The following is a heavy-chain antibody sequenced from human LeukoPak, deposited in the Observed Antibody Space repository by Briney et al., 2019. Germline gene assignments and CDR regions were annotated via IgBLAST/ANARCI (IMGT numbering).Heavy chain of an antibody. J-gene: IGHJ5*02. CDR3: ASRIDAPGGWFDP. CDR1: GGSISSSSYH. D-gene: IGHD6-13*01. Sequence: SETLSLTCTVSGGSISSSSYHWGWIRQPPGKGLEWIGTISYSGSTYYNPSLKSRVTISVDTSKNQFSLKLTSVTAADTAVYYCASRIDAPGGWFDPWGQGTLVTVSS. CDR2: ISYSGST. V-gene: IGHV4-39*07.